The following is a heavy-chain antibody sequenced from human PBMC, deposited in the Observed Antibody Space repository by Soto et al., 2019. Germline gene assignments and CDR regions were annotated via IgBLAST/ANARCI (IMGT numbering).Heavy chain of an antibody. J-gene: IGHJ4*02. D-gene: IGHD3-10*01. V-gene: IGHV4-59*08. CDR1: GGSISSYY. CDR3: ASMGSHYGSGSYPLDY. Sequence: QVQLQESGPGLVKPSETLSLTCTVSGGSISSYYWTWIRQPPGKGLEWIGFMYNSGSTHYNPSLKTRVTISLDTSKTQFSLNLRSVTAADTAVYYCASMGSHYGSGSYPLDYWGQGTLVTVSS. CDR2: MYNSGST.